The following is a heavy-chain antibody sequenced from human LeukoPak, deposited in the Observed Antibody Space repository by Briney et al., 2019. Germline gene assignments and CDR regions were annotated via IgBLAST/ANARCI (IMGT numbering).Heavy chain of an antibody. CDR3: ARVFDFWSGSPGAFDI. Sequence: GGSLRLSCAASGFTFSTSAMTWVRQAPGKGLEWVSGISGSGVTDYADSVKGRFTISRDNSKNTLYLQMNSLRAEDTAVYYCARVFDFWSGSPGAFDIWGQGTMVTVSS. J-gene: IGHJ3*02. D-gene: IGHD3-3*01. CDR1: GFTFSTSA. V-gene: IGHV3-23*01. CDR2: ISGSGVT.